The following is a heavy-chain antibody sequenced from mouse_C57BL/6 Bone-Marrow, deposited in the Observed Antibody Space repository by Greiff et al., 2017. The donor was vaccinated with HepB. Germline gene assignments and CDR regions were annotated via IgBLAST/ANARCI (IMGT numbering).Heavy chain of an antibody. J-gene: IGHJ1*03. CDR2: IFPGSGST. CDR1: GYTFTDYY. Sequence: VQLQESGPELVKPGASVKISCKASGYTFTDYYINWVKQRPGQGLEWIGWIFPGSGSTYYNEKFKGKATLTVDKSSSTAYMLLSSLTSEDSAVYFCARCPSITTVVAYWYFDVWGTGTTVTVSS. D-gene: IGHD1-1*01. CDR3: ARCPSITTVVAYWYFDV. V-gene: IGHV1-75*01.